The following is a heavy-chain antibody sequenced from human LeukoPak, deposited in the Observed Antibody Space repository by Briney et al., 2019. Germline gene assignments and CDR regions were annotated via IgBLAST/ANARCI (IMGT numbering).Heavy chain of an antibody. V-gene: IGHV3-23*01. D-gene: IGHD2/OR15-2a*01. J-gene: IGHJ5*02. Sequence: GPSLRPSRPPSGLIFANYGMTWVRQAPGKWLESVSTVSGNGDTTFYADSAKGLFTISRDNSRNTHYLQINSLRGEDTAVYYCAKGGHASFYDRWGQGTLVTVSS. CDR1: GLIFANYG. CDR3: AKGGHASFYDR. CDR2: VSGNGDTT.